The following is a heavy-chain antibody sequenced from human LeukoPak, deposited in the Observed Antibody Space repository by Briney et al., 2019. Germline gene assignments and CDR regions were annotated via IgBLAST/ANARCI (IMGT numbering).Heavy chain of an antibody. J-gene: IGHJ5*02. CDR1: GFTVSSYR. Sequence: GGSLRLSCAASGFTVSSYRMHWVRQAPGKGLVWVSRIKSDGRTTTYADSVKGRFTISRDNSKTTLYLQMGSLRAEDMAVYYCARQKGSGSNWFDHWGQGTLVTVSS. CDR3: ARQKGSGSNWFDH. CDR2: IKSDGRTT. V-gene: IGHV3-74*01. D-gene: IGHD3-10*01.